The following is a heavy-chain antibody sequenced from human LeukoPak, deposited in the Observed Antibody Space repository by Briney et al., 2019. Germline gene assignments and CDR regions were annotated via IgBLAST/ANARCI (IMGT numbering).Heavy chain of an antibody. V-gene: IGHV1-2*02. CDR1: GYTFTGYY. J-gene: IGHJ6*02. CDR3: AREWYSGNPRRDYYYGMDV. CDR2: INPNSGGT. Sequence: ASVKVSCKASGYTFTGYYMHWVRQAPGQGLEWMGWINPNSGGTNYAQKFQGRVTMTRDTSISTAYMELSRLRSDDTAAYYCAREWYSGNPRRDYYYGMDVWGQGTTVTVSS. D-gene: IGHD1-26*01.